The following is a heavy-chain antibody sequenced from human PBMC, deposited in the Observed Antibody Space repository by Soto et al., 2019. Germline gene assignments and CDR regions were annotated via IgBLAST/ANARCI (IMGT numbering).Heavy chain of an antibody. CDR1: GFTFSSYG. CDR3: AKASIVVVTSYWMDYFDY. V-gene: IGHV3-30*18. J-gene: IGHJ4*02. D-gene: IGHD2-21*02. Sequence: GSLRLSCAASGFTFSSYGMHWVRQAPGKGLEWVAVISYDGSNKYYADSVKGRFTISRDNSKNTLYLQMNSLRAEDTAVYYCAKASIVVVTSYWMDYFDYWGQGTLVTVSS. CDR2: ISYDGSNK.